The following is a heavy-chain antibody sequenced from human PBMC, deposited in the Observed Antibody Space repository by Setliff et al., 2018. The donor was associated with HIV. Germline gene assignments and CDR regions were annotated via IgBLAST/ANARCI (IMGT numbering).Heavy chain of an antibody. CDR3: ARDDVAAPGSHHDY. J-gene: IGHJ4*02. CDR1: GYTFTSCF. V-gene: IGHV1-46*01. Sequence: ASVKVSCKPSGYTFTSCFMHWVRQAPGQGLEYIGIINPSDGTTAYVERFQGRVSMTSDTSTSTVYMELNTLTSEDTAVYYCARDDVAAPGSHHDYWGQGTLVTVSS. D-gene: IGHD6-13*01. CDR2: INPSDGTT.